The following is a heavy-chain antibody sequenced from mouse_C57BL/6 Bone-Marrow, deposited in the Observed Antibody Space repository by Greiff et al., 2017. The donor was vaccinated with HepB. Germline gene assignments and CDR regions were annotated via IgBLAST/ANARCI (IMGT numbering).Heavy chain of an antibody. J-gene: IGHJ1*03. CDR2: IDPSDSET. CDR3: ARMAYFHV. Sequence: QVQLQQPGTELVKPGASVKLSCKASGYTFTSYWMHWVKQRPIQGLEWIGNIDPSDSETHYNQKFKDKATLTVYKSSSTAYMQLSSLTSEDSAVYYCARMAYFHVWGTGTTVTVSS. CDR1: GYTFTSYW. V-gene: IGHV1-52*01.